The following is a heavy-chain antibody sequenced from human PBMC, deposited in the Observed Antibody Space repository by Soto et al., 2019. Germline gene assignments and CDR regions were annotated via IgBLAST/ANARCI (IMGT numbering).Heavy chain of an antibody. CDR1: GGTFSSYT. V-gene: IGHV1-69*02. CDR2: IIPILGIA. CDR3: ARARGRMGDY. D-gene: IGHD2-8*01. Sequence: QVQLVQSGAEVKKPGSSVKVSCKASGGTFSSYTISWVRQAPGQGLEWMGRIIPILGIANYEKKFQGRVKITADKSTSTAYMELSSLRSEDTAVYYCARARGRMGDYWGQGTLVTVSS. J-gene: IGHJ4*02.